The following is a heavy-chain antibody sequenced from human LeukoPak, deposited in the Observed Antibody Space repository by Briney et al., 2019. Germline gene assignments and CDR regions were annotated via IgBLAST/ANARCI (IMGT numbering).Heavy chain of an antibody. D-gene: IGHD3-10*01. CDR3: ARGAKYYYGSDPNWFDP. J-gene: IGHJ5*02. CDR1: GGSFSGYY. CDR2: INHSGST. V-gene: IGHV4-34*01. Sequence: SETLSLTCAVYGGSFSGYYWSWIRQPPGKGLEWIGEINHSGSTNYTPSLKSRVTISVDTSKNQFSLKLSSVTAADTAVYYCARGAKYYYGSDPNWFDPWGQGTLVTVSS.